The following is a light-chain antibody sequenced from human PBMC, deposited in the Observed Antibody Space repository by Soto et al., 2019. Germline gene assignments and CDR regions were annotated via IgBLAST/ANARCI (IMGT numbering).Light chain of an antibody. CDR3: QAYDRSQSGSV. J-gene: IGLJ3*02. CDR2: GNN. CDR1: TSNIGDYD. Sequence: QSVLTQPPSVSGAPVQRVTISCAGSTSNIGDYDVHWYQQLPGTAPKLLIYGNNNRPSGVPDRFSGSKSGTSASLAITGLQAEDEADYYCQAYDRSQSGSVFGGGTKLTVL. V-gene: IGLV1-40*01.